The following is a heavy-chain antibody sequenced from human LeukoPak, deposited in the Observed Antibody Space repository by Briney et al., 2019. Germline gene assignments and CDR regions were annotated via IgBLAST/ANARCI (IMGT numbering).Heavy chain of an antibody. Sequence: SQTLSLTCAVSGGSISSGGYSWSWLRQPPGTGLEWIGYIYHSGSTYYNPSLKSRVTISVDRSKNQFSLKLSSVTAADTAAYYCARGIWIAAFDIWGQGTMVTVSS. D-gene: IGHD2-2*03. V-gene: IGHV4-30-2*01. CDR2: IYHSGST. CDR1: GGSISSGGYS. J-gene: IGHJ3*02. CDR3: ARGIWIAAFDI.